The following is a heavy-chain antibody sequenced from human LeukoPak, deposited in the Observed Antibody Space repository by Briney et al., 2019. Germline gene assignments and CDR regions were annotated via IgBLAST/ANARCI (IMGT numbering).Heavy chain of an antibody. Sequence: ASVKVSCKASGYTFTGYYTHWVRQAPGQGPEWMGWINPNSGGTNYAQKIQGRVTMTRDTSISTAYMELSSLRSEDTAVYYCARGYSSSSGYYYYMDVWGKGTTVTVSS. CDR3: ARGYSSSSGYYYYMDV. V-gene: IGHV1-2*02. J-gene: IGHJ6*03. CDR1: GYTFTGYY. CDR2: INPNSGGT. D-gene: IGHD6-6*01.